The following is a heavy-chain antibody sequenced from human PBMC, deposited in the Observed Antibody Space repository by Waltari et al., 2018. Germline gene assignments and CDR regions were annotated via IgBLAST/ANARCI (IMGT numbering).Heavy chain of an antibody. CDR1: GDPFSNSS. CDR3: ALSPYSSSWYVVQFDS. Sequence: QVQLVQSGAEVKKPGSSVKVSSKASGDPFSNSSISWVRQAPGQGLEWMGGIIPIFGTSRFSQKFQGRVSLTADLSTATASMEMSGLTSDDTATYYCALSPYSSSWYVVQFDSWGQGTLVTVAS. V-gene: IGHV1-69*01. CDR2: IIPIFGTS. D-gene: IGHD6-13*01. J-gene: IGHJ4*02.